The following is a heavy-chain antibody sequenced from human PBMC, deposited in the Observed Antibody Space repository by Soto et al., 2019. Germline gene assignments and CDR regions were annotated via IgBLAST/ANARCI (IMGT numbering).Heavy chain of an antibody. CDR1: GFTFSSYG. CDR2: ISYDGSNK. J-gene: IGHJ6*02. Sequence: PGGSLRLSCAASGFTFSSYGMHWVRQAPGKGLEWVAVISYDGSNKYYADSVKGRFTISRDNSKNTLYLQMNSLRAEDTAVYYCANLRYFDWPRGYYGMDVWGQGTTVTVSS. V-gene: IGHV3-30*18. D-gene: IGHD3-9*01. CDR3: ANLRYFDWPRGYYGMDV.